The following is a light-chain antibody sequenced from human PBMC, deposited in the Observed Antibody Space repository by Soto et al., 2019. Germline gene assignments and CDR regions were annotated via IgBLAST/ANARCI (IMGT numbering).Light chain of an antibody. J-gene: IGLJ2*01. CDR2: EVS. Sequence: QSALTQPPSASGSPGQSVTISCTGTSSDVGGYNYVSWYQQHPGKAPKLMIYEVSKRPSGVPDRLSGSKSGNTASLTVSGLQAEDEAEYYCSSYAGNNNFLFGGGTQLTVL. V-gene: IGLV2-8*01. CDR1: SSDVGGYNY. CDR3: SSYAGNNNFL.